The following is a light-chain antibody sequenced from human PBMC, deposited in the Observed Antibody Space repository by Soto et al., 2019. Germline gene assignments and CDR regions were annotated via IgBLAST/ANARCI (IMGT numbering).Light chain of an antibody. V-gene: IGLV2-14*03. CDR2: DVT. J-gene: IGLJ1*01. CDR3: TSYSSSSTLYV. Sequence: QSALTQSASVSGSPGQSITISCTGTSSDVGAYNFVSWYQHHPGKAPKLLIYDVTNRPSGVSSRFSGSKYGNTASLTISGLQAEDEADYYCTSYSSSSTLYVFGTGTKVTVL. CDR1: SSDVGAYNF.